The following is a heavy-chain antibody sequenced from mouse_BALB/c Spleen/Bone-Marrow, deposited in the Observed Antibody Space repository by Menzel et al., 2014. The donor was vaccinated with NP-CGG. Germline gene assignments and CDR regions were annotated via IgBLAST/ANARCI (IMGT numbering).Heavy chain of an antibody. Sequence: EVKLMESGGGLVKPGGSLKLSCAASGFTFSSYALSWVRQTPEKRLEWVATITIGGSYTFYPDSVRGRFTISRDNAKNTLYLQMSCLRSDSTAMYDCAGRWWNSFRRPRYFDVWGAGTTVTVS. CDR1: GFTFSSYA. CDR3: AGRWWNSFRRPRYFDV. J-gene: IGHJ1*01. D-gene: IGHD1-2*01. V-gene: IGHV5-9-1*01. CDR2: ITIGGSYT.